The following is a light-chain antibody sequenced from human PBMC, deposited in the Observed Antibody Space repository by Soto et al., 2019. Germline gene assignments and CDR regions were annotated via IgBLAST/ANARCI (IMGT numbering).Light chain of an antibody. J-gene: IGKJ4*01. V-gene: IGKV3-11*01. Sequence: EIVLTQSPATLSLSPGERATLSCRASQSVSSYLAWYQQKPGQAPRLLIYDASNRATGIPARFSGSGSGTDFTLTISSLEPDDFVVYYCQQRSNWPGLTFGGGTKVEIK. CDR2: DAS. CDR1: QSVSSY. CDR3: QQRSNWPGLT.